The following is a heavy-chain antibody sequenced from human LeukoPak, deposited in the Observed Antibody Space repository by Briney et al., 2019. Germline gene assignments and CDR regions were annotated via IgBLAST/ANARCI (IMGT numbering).Heavy chain of an antibody. CDR1: GGSISSYY. V-gene: IGHV4-59*12. CDR2: IYCSGST. J-gene: IGHJ3*02. CDR3: ARISGIRSLDI. Sequence: PSETLSLTCTASGGSISSYYWSWIRQPPGKGLEWIGYIYCSGSTNYNPSLKSRVTMSVDTSKNQFSLKLTSVTAADTAVYYCARISGIRSLDIWGQGAMVTVSS. D-gene: IGHD1-26*01.